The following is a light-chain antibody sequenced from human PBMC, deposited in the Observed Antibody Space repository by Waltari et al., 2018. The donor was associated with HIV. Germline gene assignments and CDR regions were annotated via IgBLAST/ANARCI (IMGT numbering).Light chain of an antibody. Sequence: QSALTQPASVSGSPGQSITISCTGTSSDVGGYNYVYWYQQHPGKAPKLMIYEVSNRPCGVSKRFPGSKSGNTASLTISGLQAEDEADYYCSSYTSSSTLWVFGGGTKLTVL. J-gene: IGLJ3*02. CDR3: SSYTSSSTLWV. CDR1: SSDVGGYNY. CDR2: EVS. V-gene: IGLV2-14*01.